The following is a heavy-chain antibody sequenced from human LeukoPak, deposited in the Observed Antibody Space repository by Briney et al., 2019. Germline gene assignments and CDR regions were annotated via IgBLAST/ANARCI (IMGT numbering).Heavy chain of an antibody. V-gene: IGHV3-21*01. CDR2: ISSSSSYI. CDR3: ARGHGSGSYGDFDY. Sequence: GGSLRLSRAASGFTFSSYSMNWVRQAPGKGLEWVSSISSSSSYIYYADSVKGRFTISRDNAKNSLYLQMNSLRAEDTAVYYCARGHGSGSYGDFDYWGQGTLVTVSS. J-gene: IGHJ4*02. CDR1: GFTFSSYS. D-gene: IGHD3-10*01.